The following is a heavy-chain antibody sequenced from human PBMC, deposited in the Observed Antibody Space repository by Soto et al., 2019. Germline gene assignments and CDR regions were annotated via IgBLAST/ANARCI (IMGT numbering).Heavy chain of an antibody. J-gene: IGHJ3*02. CDR2: INPSGGST. CDR1: GYTFASYY. V-gene: IGHV1-46*01. CDR3: ARDYYDSSGYYCDAFDI. D-gene: IGHD3-22*01. Sequence: ASVKVSCKASGYTFASYYMHWVRQAPGQGLEWMGIINPSGGSTSYAQKFQGRVTMTRDTSTSTVYMELSSLRSEDTAVYYCARDYYDSSGYYCDAFDIWGQVTMFTASS.